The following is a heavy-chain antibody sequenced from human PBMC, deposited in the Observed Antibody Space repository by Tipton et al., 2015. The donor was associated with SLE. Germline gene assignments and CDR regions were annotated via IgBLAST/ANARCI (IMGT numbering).Heavy chain of an antibody. V-gene: IGHV4-31*03. D-gene: IGHD3-10*01. CDR3: AREWVTMVQGVQGGMDV. CDR2: IYYSGST. J-gene: IGHJ6*02. Sequence: TLSLTCNVSGGSFSSGAYYWSWIRQHPGKGLEWIGYIYYSGSTYYNPSLKSRVSMSVDTSKNQFSLKLTSLTAADTAVYYCAREWVTMVQGVQGGMDVWGQGTTVTVSS. CDR1: GGSFSSGAYY.